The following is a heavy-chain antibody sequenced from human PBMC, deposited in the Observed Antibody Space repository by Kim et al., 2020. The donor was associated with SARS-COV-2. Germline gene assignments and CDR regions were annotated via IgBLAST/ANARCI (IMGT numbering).Heavy chain of an antibody. V-gene: IGHV4-34*01. Sequence: SETLSLTCAVYGGSFSGYYWSWIRQPPGKGLEWIGEINHSGSTNYNPSLKSRVTISVDTSKNQFSLKLSSVTAADTAVYYCARTYSYSSSWFFQHWGQGTLVTVSS. CDR1: GGSFSGYY. CDR3: ARTYSYSSSWFFQH. J-gene: IGHJ1*01. CDR2: INHSGST. D-gene: IGHD6-13*01.